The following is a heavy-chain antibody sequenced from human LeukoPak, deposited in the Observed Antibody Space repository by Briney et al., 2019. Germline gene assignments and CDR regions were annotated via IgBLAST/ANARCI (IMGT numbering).Heavy chain of an antibody. CDR2: ISAYNGNT. Sequence: ASVKVSCKASGYTFTSYGVSWVRQAPGQGLEWMGWISAYNGNTNYAQKLQGRVTMTTDTSTSTAYMELRSLRSDDTAVYYCARVEDLYYDILTGYQGPNWSDPWGQGTLVTVSS. CDR1: GYTFTSYG. J-gene: IGHJ5*02. V-gene: IGHV1-18*01. CDR3: ARVEDLYYDILTGYQGPNWSDP. D-gene: IGHD3-9*01.